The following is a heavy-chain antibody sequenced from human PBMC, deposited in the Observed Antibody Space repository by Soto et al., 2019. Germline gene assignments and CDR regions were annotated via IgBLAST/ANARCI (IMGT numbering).Heavy chain of an antibody. J-gene: IGHJ6*03. Sequence: QVQLVESGGGLVKPGGSLRLSCAASGFTFSDSFMSWSRQTPGKGLEWLSYISGRDGNIYYADSVRGRFTISRDNAKDSVDLQMDSLRAEDTAVYYCGGDLGPNYMAVWGKGTTVTVS. V-gene: IGHV3-11*01. CDR1: GFTFSDSF. CDR3: GGDLGPNYMAV. CDR2: ISGRDGNI.